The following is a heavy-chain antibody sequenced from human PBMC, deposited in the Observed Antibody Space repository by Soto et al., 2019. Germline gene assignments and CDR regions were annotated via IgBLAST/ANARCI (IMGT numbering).Heavy chain of an antibody. Sequence: SETLSLTCAVYGGSFSGYYWSWIRQPPGKGLEWIGEINHSGSTNYNPSLKSRVTISVDTSKNQFSLKLSSVTAADTAVYYCARATYYDSSGYYWAPNDYWGQGTLVTVSS. V-gene: IGHV4-34*01. D-gene: IGHD3-22*01. CDR2: INHSGST. CDR1: GGSFSGYY. J-gene: IGHJ4*02. CDR3: ARATYYDSSGYYWAPNDY.